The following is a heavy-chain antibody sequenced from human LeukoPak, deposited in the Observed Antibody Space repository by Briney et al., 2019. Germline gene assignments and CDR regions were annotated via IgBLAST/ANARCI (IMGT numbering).Heavy chain of an antibody. V-gene: IGHV1-2*02. D-gene: IGHD2-2*01. J-gene: IGHJ5*02. CDR3: ARDSYCSSTSCYYWFDP. Sequence: ASVKVSCKASGYTFTGYYMHWVRQAPGQGLEWMGWIDPNSGGTNYAQKFQGRVTMTRDTSISTAYMELSRLRSDDTAVYYCARDSYCSSTSCYYWFDPWGQETLVTVSS. CDR2: IDPNSGGT. CDR1: GYTFTGYY.